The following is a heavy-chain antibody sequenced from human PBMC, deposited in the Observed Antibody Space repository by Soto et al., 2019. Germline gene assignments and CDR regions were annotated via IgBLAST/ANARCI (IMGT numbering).Heavy chain of an antibody. CDR3: AKDWIRPPAYQAYYYYYGMDV. CDR1: GFTFSSYA. Sequence: QPGGSLRLSCAASGFTFSSYAMSWVRQAPGKGLEWVSAISGSGGSTYYADSVKGRFTISRDNSKNTLYLQMNSLRAEDTAVYYCAKDWIRPPAYQAYYYYYGMDVWGQGTTVTVSS. CDR2: ISGSGGST. D-gene: IGHD2-2*01. V-gene: IGHV3-23*01. J-gene: IGHJ6*02.